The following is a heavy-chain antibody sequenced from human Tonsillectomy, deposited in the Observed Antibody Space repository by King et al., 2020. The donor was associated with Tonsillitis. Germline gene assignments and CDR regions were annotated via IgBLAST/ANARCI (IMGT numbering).Heavy chain of an antibody. Sequence: QLVQSGAEVKKPGSSVKVSCKASGGTFSSYAISWVRQAPGQGLEWMGRIIPILGIANYAQKFQGRVTITADKSTSTAYMELSSLRSEDTAVYYCAPTRRDDSSGYYPEYYFDYWGQGTLVTVSS. CDR3: APTRRDDSSGYYPEYYFDY. CDR1: GGTFSSYA. D-gene: IGHD3-22*01. V-gene: IGHV1-69*09. CDR2: IIPILGIA. J-gene: IGHJ4*02.